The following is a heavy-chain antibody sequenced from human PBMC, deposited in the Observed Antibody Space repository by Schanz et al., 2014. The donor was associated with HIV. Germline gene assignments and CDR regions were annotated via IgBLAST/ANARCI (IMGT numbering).Heavy chain of an antibody. CDR2: ISYEGSKP. CDR3: ARAGVTDLFDH. Sequence: QVQLVESGGGVVQPGRSLRLSCAASGFTFRSYGMHWVRQAPGKGLEWVALISYEGSKPYYADSVKGRFTISRANSKNTLYLQMNSLRDEDTAVYYCARAGVTDLFDHWGQGTLVTVSS. CDR1: GFTFRSYG. V-gene: IGHV3-30*19. J-gene: IGHJ4*02. D-gene: IGHD2-21*02.